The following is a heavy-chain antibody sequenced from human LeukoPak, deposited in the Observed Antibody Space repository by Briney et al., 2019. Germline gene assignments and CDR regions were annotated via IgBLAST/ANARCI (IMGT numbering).Heavy chain of an antibody. D-gene: IGHD5-24*01. V-gene: IGHV3-30*18. Sequence: GRSLRLSCAASGFTFSSYGMHWVRQAPGKGLEWVAVISYDGSNKYYADSVKGRFTISRDNSKNTLYLQTNSLRAEDTAVYYCAKDFPRDGYALDHDAFDIWGQGTMVTVSS. CDR2: ISYDGSNK. CDR1: GFTFSSYG. J-gene: IGHJ3*02. CDR3: AKDFPRDGYALDHDAFDI.